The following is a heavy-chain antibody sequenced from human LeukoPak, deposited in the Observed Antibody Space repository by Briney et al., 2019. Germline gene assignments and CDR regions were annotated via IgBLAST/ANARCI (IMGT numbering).Heavy chain of an antibody. D-gene: IGHD3-10*01. CDR3: ARATAGGSGGAYDR. J-gene: IGHJ5*02. V-gene: IGHV4-34*01. Sequence: SETLSLTCTVYGDSMIRHYWTWIRQPPGKRLEWIGEIHHSGGTNSNPSFKNRFTMSIEMSKNQFSLKLNSVTAAATAVYFCARATAGGSGGAYDRWAERNLFSVSS. CDR1: GDSMIRHY. CDR2: IHHSGGT.